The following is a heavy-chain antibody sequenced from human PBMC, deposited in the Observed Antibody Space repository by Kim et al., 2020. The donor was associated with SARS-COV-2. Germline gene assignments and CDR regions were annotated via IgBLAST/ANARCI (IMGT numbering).Heavy chain of an antibody. CDR3: ARGSTVI. J-gene: IGHJ4*02. Sequence: YSESTNYNPSLKSRITISVDTSKNQFSLKLSSVTAADTAVYYCARGSTVIWGQGTLVTVSS. D-gene: IGHD4-17*01. CDR2: YSEST. V-gene: IGHV4-59*09.